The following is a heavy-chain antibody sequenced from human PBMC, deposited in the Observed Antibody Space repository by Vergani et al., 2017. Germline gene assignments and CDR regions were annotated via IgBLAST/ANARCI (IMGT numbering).Heavy chain of an antibody. J-gene: IGHJ4*02. CDR3: ARDLDQSWEPGGD. CDR1: GFTFSSYS. V-gene: IGHV3-21*01. Sequence: EVQLVESGGGLVKPGGSLRLSCAASGFTFSSYSMNWVRQAPGKGLEWVSSISSSSSYIYYADSVKGRFTISSDNAKNSLYLQMNSLRAEDTAVYYCARDLDQSWEPGGDWGQGTLVTVSS. D-gene: IGHD1-26*01. CDR2: ISSSSSYI.